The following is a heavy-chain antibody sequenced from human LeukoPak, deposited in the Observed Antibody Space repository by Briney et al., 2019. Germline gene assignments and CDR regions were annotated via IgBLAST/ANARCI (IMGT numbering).Heavy chain of an antibody. CDR3: ARGAVGMLGSNNPFDY. V-gene: IGHV1-2*02. CDR2: INTNNGGT. J-gene: IGHJ4*02. CDR1: GYTFTGNY. D-gene: IGHD1-26*01. Sequence: ASVKVSCKASGYTFTGNYLHWVRQAPGQGLEWMGWINTNNGGTSYAQTFLGRVTMTRDTSISTAYLELVSLRSDDTAVYYCARGAVGMLGSNNPFDYWGQGTLVTLSS.